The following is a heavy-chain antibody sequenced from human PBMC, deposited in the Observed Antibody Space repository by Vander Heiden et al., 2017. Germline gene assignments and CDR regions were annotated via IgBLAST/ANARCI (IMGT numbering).Heavy chain of an antibody. Sequence: QLQLQESGSGLVKPSQTLSLPCAVSGGSISSGGYSWSWIRQPPGKGLEWIGYIYHSGSTYYNPSLKSRVTISVDRSKNQFSLKLSSVTAADTAVYYCARGTYRPLGYYYYGMDVWGQGTTVTVSS. V-gene: IGHV4-30-2*01. CDR3: ARGTYRPLGYYYYGMDV. CDR1: GGSISSGGYS. J-gene: IGHJ6*02. D-gene: IGHD1-1*01. CDR2: IYHSGST.